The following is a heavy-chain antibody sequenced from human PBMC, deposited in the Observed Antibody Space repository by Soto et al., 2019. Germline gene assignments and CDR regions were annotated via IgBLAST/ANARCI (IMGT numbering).Heavy chain of an antibody. CDR1: GFTVSSNY. CDR3: ASLVGATANDAFDI. CDR2: IYSGGST. J-gene: IGHJ3*02. D-gene: IGHD1-26*01. Sequence: EVQLVESGGGLIQPGGSLRLSCAASGFTVSSNYMSWVRQAPGKGLEWVSVIYSGGSTYYADSVKGGFTISRDNSKNTLYLQMNSLRAEDTAVYYCASLVGATANDAFDIWGQGTMVTVSS. V-gene: IGHV3-53*01.